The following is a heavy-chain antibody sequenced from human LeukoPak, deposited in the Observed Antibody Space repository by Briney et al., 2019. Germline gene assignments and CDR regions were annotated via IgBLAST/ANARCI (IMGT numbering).Heavy chain of an antibody. V-gene: IGHV3-53*01. CDR2: IYSGGST. Sequence: PGGSLLLSCAASGFTVSSNYMSWVRQAPGKGLEWVSVIYSGGSTYYADSVKGRFTISRDNSKNTLYLQMNSLRAEDTAVYSCASGADFDWNQFDYCGQATLVSVSS. J-gene: IGHJ4*02. D-gene: IGHD1-1*01. CDR1: GFTVSSNY. CDR3: ASGADFDWNQFDY.